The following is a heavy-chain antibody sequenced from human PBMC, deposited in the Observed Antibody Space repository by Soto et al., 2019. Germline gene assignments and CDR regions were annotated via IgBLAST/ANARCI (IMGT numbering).Heavy chain of an antibody. CDR3: AREWGAGYIDS. D-gene: IGHD3-9*01. CDR2: INYRGSSI. V-gene: IGHV3-48*03. Sequence: ELQLVESGGGLVQPGGSLRLSCAASGFTFTSYELNWVRQAPGKGLEWVSSINYRGSSISYADSVKGRFTISRDNTKNSLFLQMNSLTAEDTAIYYCAREWGAGYIDSWGRGPLVTVSS. CDR1: GFTFTSYE. J-gene: IGHJ4*02.